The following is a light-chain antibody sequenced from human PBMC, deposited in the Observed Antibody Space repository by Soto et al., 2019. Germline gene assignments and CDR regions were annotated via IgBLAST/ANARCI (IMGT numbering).Light chain of an antibody. CDR1: QSIDTS. CDR3: QHYNAYSRT. V-gene: IGKV1-5*03. J-gene: IGKJ1*01. CDR2: KAS. Sequence: DIQMTQSPSTLSASIGDRVTITCRASQSIDTSLAWYQQKPGKAPKLLIYKASSFQSGVPSRFSGSGSGTEFTLTISSLQPDDFATYSCQHYNAYSRTFGQGTKVEVK.